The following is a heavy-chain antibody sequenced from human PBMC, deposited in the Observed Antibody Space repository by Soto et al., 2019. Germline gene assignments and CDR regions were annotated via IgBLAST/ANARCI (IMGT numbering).Heavy chain of an antibody. J-gene: IGHJ5*02. CDR3: ARHNGSYDYLWGSYRAPNNWFDP. V-gene: IGHV4-59*08. D-gene: IGHD3-16*01. Sequence: PSETLSLTCTVSGGSISSYYWSWIRQPPGKGLEWIGYIYYSGSTNYNPSLKSRVTISVDTSKNQFSLKLSSVTAADTAVYYCARHNGSYDYLWGSYRAPNNWFDPWGQGTLVTVSS. CDR1: GGSISSYY. CDR2: IYYSGST.